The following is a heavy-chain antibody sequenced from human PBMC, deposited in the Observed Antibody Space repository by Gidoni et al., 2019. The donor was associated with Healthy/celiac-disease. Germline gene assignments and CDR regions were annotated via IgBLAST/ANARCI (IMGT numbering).Heavy chain of an antibody. V-gene: IGHV3-23*01. J-gene: IGHJ3*02. CDR2: ISGSGGST. CDR3: ANLDLVGATSLDAFDI. D-gene: IGHD1-26*01. CDR1: GFTFSSYA. Sequence: EVQLLESGGGLVQPGGSLRLSCAASGFTFSSYAMSWVRQAPGKGLEWVSAISGSGGSTYYADSVKGRFTISRDNSKNTLYLQMNSLRAEDTAVYYCANLDLVGATSLDAFDIWGQGTMVTVSS.